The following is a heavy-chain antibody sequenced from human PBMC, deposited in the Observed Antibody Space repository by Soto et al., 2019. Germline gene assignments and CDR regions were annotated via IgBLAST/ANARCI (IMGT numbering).Heavy chain of an antibody. CDR1: GFTLSNAK. CDR3: TTDYGWAFDI. V-gene: IGHV3-15*01. Sequence: EVQLVASGGGLVNPGESLRLSCAGSGFTLSNAKMTWVRQAPGKGLEWLGRIKSKTDGGTADYPAAVKGRFTISRDDSKDTRYLQLNSLKTEDTAVYYCTTDYGWAFDIWGQGTMVTVSS. CDR2: IKSKTDGGTA. J-gene: IGHJ3*02. D-gene: IGHD4-17*01.